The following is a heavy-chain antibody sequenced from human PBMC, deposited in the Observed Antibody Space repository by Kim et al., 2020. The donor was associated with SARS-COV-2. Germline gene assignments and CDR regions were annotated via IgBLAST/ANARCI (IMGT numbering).Heavy chain of an antibody. D-gene: IGHD3-3*01. CDR1: GGSISSYY. V-gene: IGHV4-59*01. CDR3: ARDRLYDFWSGYGLSDAFDI. J-gene: IGHJ3*02. CDR2: IYYSGST. Sequence: SETLSLTCTVSGGSISSYYWSWIRQPPGKGLEWIGYIYYSGSTNYNPSLKSRVTISVDTSKNQFSLKLSSVTAADTAVYYCARDRLYDFWSGYGLSDAFDIWGQGKMVTVSS.